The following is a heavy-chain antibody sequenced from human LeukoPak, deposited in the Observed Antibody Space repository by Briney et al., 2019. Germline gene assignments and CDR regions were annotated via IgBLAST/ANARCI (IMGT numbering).Heavy chain of an antibody. J-gene: IGHJ4*02. D-gene: IGHD3-22*01. Sequence: SETLSLTCTVSGGSIRSSYYYWGWIRQPPGKGLEWIGYIYYSGGTNYNPSLKSRVTISVDTSKNQFSLKLSSVTAADTAVYYCARGQNYYDSSGYIDYWGQGTLVTVSS. CDR1: GGSIRSSYYY. CDR3: ARGQNYYDSSGYIDY. V-gene: IGHV4-61*05. CDR2: IYYSGGT.